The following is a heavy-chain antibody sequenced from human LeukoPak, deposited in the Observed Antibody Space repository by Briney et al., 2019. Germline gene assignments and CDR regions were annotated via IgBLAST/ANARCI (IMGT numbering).Heavy chain of an antibody. CDR3: AALWFGELLAAFDI. Sequence: GASVKVSCKASGYTFTGYYMHWVRQAPGQGLEWMGWINPNSGGTNYAQKFQGRVTMTRDTSISTAYMDLSRLRSDDTAVYYCAALWFGELLAAFDIWGQGTMVTVSS. CDR2: INPNSGGT. J-gene: IGHJ3*02. D-gene: IGHD3-10*01. CDR1: GYTFTGYY. V-gene: IGHV1-2*02.